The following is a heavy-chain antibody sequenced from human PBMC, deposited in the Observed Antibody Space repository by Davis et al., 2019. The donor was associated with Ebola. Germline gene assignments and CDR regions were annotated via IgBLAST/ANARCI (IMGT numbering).Heavy chain of an antibody. J-gene: IGHJ4*02. CDR3: ASRTELRY. V-gene: IGHV3-30-3*01. D-gene: IGHD1-26*01. CDR1: GFTFSSYA. Sequence: LKISCAASGFTFSSYAMHWVRQAPGKGLEWVAVISYDGSNKYYADSVKGRFTISRDNSKNTLYLQMNSLRAEDTAVYYCASRTELRYWGQGTLVTVSS. CDR2: ISYDGSNK.